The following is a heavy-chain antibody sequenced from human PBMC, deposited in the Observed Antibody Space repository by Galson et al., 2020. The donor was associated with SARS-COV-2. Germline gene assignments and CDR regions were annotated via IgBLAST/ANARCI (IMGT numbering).Heavy chain of an antibody. Sequence: ASVKVSCKASGYTFTGYYMHWVRQAPGQGLEWVGWINPNSGGTNYAQKFQGRVTMTRDTSISTAYMELSRLRSDDTAVYDCARGAYCGGDCHSIQSLFGPYYYYCMDVCGQGTTVTVSS. V-gene: IGHV1-2*02. CDR3: ARGAYCGGDCHSIQSLFGPYYYYCMDV. J-gene: IGHJ6*02. CDR2: INPNSGGT. CDR1: GYTFTGYY. D-gene: IGHD2-21*02.